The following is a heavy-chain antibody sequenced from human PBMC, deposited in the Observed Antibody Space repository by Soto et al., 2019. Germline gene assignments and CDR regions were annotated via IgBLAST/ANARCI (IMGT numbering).Heavy chain of an antibody. Sequence: LRLSCAASGFTFSSYGMHWVRQAPGKGLEWVAVISYDGSNKYYADSVKGRFTISRDNSKNTLYLQMNSLRAEDTAVYYCAKDPGGYSYGYVPGYWGQGTLVTVSS. J-gene: IGHJ4*02. CDR1: GFTFSSYG. V-gene: IGHV3-30*18. CDR3: AKDPGGYSYGYVPGY. D-gene: IGHD5-18*01. CDR2: ISYDGSNK.